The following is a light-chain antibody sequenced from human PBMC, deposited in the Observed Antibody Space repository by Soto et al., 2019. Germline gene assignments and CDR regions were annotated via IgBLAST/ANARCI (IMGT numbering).Light chain of an antibody. Sequence: QSVLSHPPSVSGARGQRVTISCTGSSSNIGAGYDVHWYQHLPGTAPKLLMYGNTNRPSGVPDRFSGSKSGTSASLAITGLQAEDEADYYCQSYDSSLSAVVFGGGTKLTVL. CDR2: GNT. V-gene: IGLV1-40*01. J-gene: IGLJ2*01. CDR3: QSYDSSLSAVV. CDR1: SSNIGAGYD.